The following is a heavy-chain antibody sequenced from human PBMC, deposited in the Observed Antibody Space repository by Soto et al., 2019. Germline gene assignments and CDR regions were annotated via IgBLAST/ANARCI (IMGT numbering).Heavy chain of an antibody. CDR1: GGSISSYY. J-gene: IGHJ4*02. CDR2: IYYSGST. CDR3: ARARGDSRILPDY. Sequence: ETLSLTCTVSGGSISSYYWSWIRQPPGKGLEWIGYIYYSGSTNYNPSLKSRVTISVDTSKNQFSLRLSSVTAADTAVYYCARARGDSRILPDYWGQGTLVTVSS. V-gene: IGHV4-59*01. D-gene: IGHD3-10*01.